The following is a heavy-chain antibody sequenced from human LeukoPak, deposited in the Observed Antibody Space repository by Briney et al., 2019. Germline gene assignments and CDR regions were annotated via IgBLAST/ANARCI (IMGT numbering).Heavy chain of an antibody. J-gene: IGHJ3*02. CDR3: ARDGRGYSYGSDAFDI. Sequence: GESLKISCKGSGYSFTSYWIGWVRQMPGKGLEWMGIIYPGDSDTRYSPSFQGQVTISADKSISTAYLQWSSLKASDTAMYYCARDGRGYSYGSDAFDIWGQGTMVTVS. D-gene: IGHD5-18*01. V-gene: IGHV5-51*01. CDR2: IYPGDSDT. CDR1: GYSFTSYW.